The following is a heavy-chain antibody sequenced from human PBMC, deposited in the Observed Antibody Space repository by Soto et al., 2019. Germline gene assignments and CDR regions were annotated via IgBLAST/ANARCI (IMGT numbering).Heavy chain of an antibody. CDR2: IIPIFGTA. Sequence: SVKVSCKASGGTFSSYAISWVRQAPGQGLEWMGGIIPIFGTANYAQKFQGRVTITADESASTAYMELSSLRSEDTAVYYCARALVATAPYYGMDVWGQGTTVTVSS. CDR1: GGTFSSYA. V-gene: IGHV1-69*13. D-gene: IGHD5-12*01. CDR3: ARALVATAPYYGMDV. J-gene: IGHJ6*02.